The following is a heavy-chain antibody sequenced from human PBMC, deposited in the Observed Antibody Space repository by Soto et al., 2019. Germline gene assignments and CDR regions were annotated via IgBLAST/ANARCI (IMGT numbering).Heavy chain of an antibody. Sequence: GGSLRLSCAASGFTFSSYAMHWVRQAPGKGLEWVAVISYDGSNKYYADSVKGRFTISRDNSKNTLYLQMNSLRAEDTAVYYCASAFFFSGLWDVWGQGTTVTVSS. D-gene: IGHD3-3*01. V-gene: IGHV3-30-3*01. CDR3: ASAFFFSGLWDV. CDR2: ISYDGSNK. CDR1: GFTFSSYA. J-gene: IGHJ6*02.